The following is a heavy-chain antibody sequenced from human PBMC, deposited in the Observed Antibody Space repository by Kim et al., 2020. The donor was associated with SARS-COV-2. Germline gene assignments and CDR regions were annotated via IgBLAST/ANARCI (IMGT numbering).Heavy chain of an antibody. CDR1: GGSFSGYS. J-gene: IGHJ4*02. D-gene: IGHD6-13*01. CDR2: INQSGST. V-gene: IGHV4-34*01. CDR3: ARGYSR. Sequence: SETLSLTCAVYGGSFSGYSWSWIRQPPGKGLEWIGEINQSGSTNYNSSLKSRVTISVDTSKNQFSLKLSSVIAAATGVYYCARGYSRWGQGTLVTVSS.